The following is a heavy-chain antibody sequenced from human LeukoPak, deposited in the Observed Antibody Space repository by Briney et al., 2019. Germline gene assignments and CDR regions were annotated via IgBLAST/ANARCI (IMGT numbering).Heavy chain of an antibody. CDR3: ARGTYYYDSSGYLPRI. Sequence: GSLRLSCAASGFTFSSYWMSWVRQAPGKGLEWVANIKQDGSEKYYVDSVKGRFTISRDNAKNSLYLQMNSLRAEDTAVYYCARGTYYYDSSGYLPRIWGQGTLVTVSS. CDR1: GFTFSSYW. V-gene: IGHV3-7*01. CDR2: IKQDGSEK. D-gene: IGHD3-22*01. J-gene: IGHJ4*02.